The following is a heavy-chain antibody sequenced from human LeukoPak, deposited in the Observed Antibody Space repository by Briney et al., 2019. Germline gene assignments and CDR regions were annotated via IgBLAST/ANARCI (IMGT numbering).Heavy chain of an antibody. Sequence: SETLSLTCTVSGGSISGFVWSWIRQPPGEGLEWIGRIYTSGSTNYNASLKSRVSMSVDTSKNQFSLKLSSVTAADTAVFYCARENSGSYREFDYWGQGTLVTVSS. CDR2: IYTSGST. D-gene: IGHD1-26*01. CDR3: ARENSGSYREFDY. CDR1: GGSISGFV. J-gene: IGHJ4*02. V-gene: IGHV4-4*07.